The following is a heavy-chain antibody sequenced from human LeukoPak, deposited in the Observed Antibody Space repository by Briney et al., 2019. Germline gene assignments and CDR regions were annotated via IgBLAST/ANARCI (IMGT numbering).Heavy chain of an antibody. CDR3: ARVWYGSATLGWFDP. V-gene: IGHV4-39*01. CDR2: VYYTGRT. Sequence: SETLSLTCTVSCGSISSSTYYWGWIRQPPGEGLEWIGTVYYTGRTYYNPSLMSRVTISVDTSKNQFSLKLSSVTAADAGVFYCARVWYGSATLGWFDPWGQGTLVTVSS. D-gene: IGHD3-10*01. J-gene: IGHJ5*02. CDR1: CGSISSSTYY.